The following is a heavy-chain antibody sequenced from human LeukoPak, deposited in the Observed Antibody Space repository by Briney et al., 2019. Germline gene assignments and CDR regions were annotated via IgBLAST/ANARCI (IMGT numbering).Heavy chain of an antibody. V-gene: IGHV1-8*02. CDR2: MNPNSGNT. CDR1: GGTFSSYA. Sequence: ASVKVSCKASGGTFSSYAISWVRQATGQGLEWMGWMNPNSGNTGYAQKFQGRFTMTRNTSISTAYMELSSLRSEDTAVYYCARGYRGYYDFWSGYYTPRYFDYWGQGTLVTVSS. CDR3: ARGYRGYYDFWSGYYTPRYFDY. D-gene: IGHD3-3*01. J-gene: IGHJ4*02.